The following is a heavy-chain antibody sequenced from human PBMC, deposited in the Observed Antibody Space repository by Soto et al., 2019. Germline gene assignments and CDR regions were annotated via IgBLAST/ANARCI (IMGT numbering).Heavy chain of an antibody. CDR2: INAGNGNT. Sequence: ASVNVSCKASGYTFTSYAMHWVRQAPGQRLEWMGWINAGNGNTKYSQKFQGRVTITRDTSASTAYMELSSLRSEDTAVYYCARDRYCTNGVCPYNWFDPWGQGTLVTVSS. V-gene: IGHV1-3*01. CDR1: GYTFTSYA. CDR3: ARDRYCTNGVCPYNWFDP. J-gene: IGHJ5*02. D-gene: IGHD2-8*01.